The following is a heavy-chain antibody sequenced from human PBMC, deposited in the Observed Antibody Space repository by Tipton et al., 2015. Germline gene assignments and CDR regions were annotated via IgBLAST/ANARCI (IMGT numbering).Heavy chain of an antibody. CDR3: ARGRNNAFDI. J-gene: IGHJ3*02. CDR2: ISYSGTT. Sequence: GLVKPSETLSLTCAVSAYSISSDYYWTWIRQPPGKGLEWIGYISYSGTTNYNPSLKSRVTMSRDTSKNQFSLQLNSVTPEDTAVYYCARGRNNAFDIWGQGTLVTVSS. V-gene: IGHV4-59*12. CDR1: AYSISSDYY.